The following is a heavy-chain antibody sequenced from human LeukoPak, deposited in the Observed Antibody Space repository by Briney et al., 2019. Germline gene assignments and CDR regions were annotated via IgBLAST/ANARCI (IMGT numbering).Heavy chain of an antibody. Sequence: GRSLRLSCAASGFTFIGYAMHWVRQAPGQGLEWVAVISSDGTNKYYADSVKGRFTISRDNSKNALYLQMNSLSPEDTAVYYCVKEREVATYYFDPWGQGTLVTVSS. J-gene: IGHJ5*02. CDR3: VKEREVATYYFDP. CDR2: ISSDGTNK. D-gene: IGHD5-12*01. V-gene: IGHV3-30-3*02. CDR1: GFTFIGYA.